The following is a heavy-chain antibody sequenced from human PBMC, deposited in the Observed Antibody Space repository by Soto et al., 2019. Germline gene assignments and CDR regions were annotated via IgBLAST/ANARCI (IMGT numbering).Heavy chain of an antibody. J-gene: IGHJ5*01. V-gene: IGHV3-23*01. CDR3: ARPFDSSGWFDY. CDR1: GFNLRDQA. Sequence: PGGSLRLSCTASGFNLRDQALSWVRQAPGGGLEWVSGISGMEDRTNYADFVKGRFFISKDRAKNTLNLQMNGLRDDDTAVYYCARPFDSSGWFDYWGQGTLVTVSS. D-gene: IGHD6-19*01. CDR2: ISGMEDRT.